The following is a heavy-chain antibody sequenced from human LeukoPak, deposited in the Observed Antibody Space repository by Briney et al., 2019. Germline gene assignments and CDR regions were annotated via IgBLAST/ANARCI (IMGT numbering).Heavy chain of an antibody. Sequence: GGSLRLSCAASGFTFSSYAMSWVRQAPGKGLEWVSAISGSGGSTYYADSVKGRFTISRDNSKNTLYLQMNSLRAEDTAVYYCAKDPSPFSRRFEDAFDIWGQGTMVTVSS. V-gene: IGHV3-23*01. D-gene: IGHD3-10*01. CDR2: ISGSGGST. CDR3: AKDPSPFSRRFEDAFDI. CDR1: GFTFSSYA. J-gene: IGHJ3*02.